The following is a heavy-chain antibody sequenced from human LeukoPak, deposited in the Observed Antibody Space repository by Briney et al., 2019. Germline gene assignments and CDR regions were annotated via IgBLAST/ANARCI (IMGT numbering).Heavy chain of an antibody. J-gene: IGHJ1*01. CDR1: GFTFSSYS. V-gene: IGHV3-21*01. D-gene: IGHD3-22*01. Sequence: GGSLRLSCAASGFTFSSYSMNWVRQAPGKGLEWVSSISSSSSYIYYADSVKGRFTISRDNAKNSLYLQMNSLRAEDTAVYYCARDPDTHYYDSSGYYQPPVYFQHWGQGTLVTVSS. CDR2: ISSSSSYI. CDR3: ARDPDTHYYDSSGYYQPPVYFQH.